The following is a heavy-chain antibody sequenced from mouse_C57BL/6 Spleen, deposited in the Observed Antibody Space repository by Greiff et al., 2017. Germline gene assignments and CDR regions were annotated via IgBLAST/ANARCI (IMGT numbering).Heavy chain of an antibody. V-gene: IGHV1-62-2*01. D-gene: IGHD2-5*01. CDR2: FYPGSGSI. CDR1: GYTFTEYT. CDR3: ARHAYYSNYEDYAMDY. Sequence: VQGVESGAELVKPGASVKLSCKASGYTFTEYTIHWVKQRSGQGLEWIGWFYPGSGSIKYNEKFKDKATLTADKSSSTVYMELSRLTSEDSAVYFCARHAYYSNYEDYAMDYWGQGTSVTVSS. J-gene: IGHJ4*01.